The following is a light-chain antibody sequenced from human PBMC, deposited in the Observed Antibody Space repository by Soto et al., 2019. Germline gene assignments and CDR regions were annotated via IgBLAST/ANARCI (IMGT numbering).Light chain of an antibody. CDR2: GAS. Sequence: EIVLTQSPGTLSLSPGERATLSCRASQSVRSSYLAWYQQKPGQATRLLIYGASSRATGIPDRYSGGGSGTDFTLTISILEPEDLEVYYCQQYGNSPTFGGGTKVVIK. CDR1: QSVRSSY. CDR3: QQYGNSPT. J-gene: IGKJ4*01. V-gene: IGKV3-20*01.